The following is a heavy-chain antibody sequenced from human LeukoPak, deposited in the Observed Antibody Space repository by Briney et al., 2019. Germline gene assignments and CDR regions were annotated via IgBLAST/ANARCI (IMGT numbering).Heavy chain of an antibody. CDR3: TREGVYSPDPTSYHRLPFDF. J-gene: IGHJ3*01. CDR2: IIPTLDVA. CDR1: GYTFTNYY. V-gene: IGHV1-69*04. Sequence: GASVKVSCKASGYTFTNYYMHWVRQAPGQGLEWMGRIIPTLDVANFAQKFKGRVTITADKSTNTAHLELSSLRSEDTAVYYCTREGVYSPDPTSYHRLPFDFWGEGTVVIVSS. D-gene: IGHD3-16*02.